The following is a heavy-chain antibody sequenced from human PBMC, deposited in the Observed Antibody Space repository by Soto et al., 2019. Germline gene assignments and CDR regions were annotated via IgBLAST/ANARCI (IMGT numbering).Heavy chain of an antibody. V-gene: IGHV4-31*03. J-gene: IGHJ6*03. D-gene: IGHD4-4*01. CDR1: GGSISSGGYY. CDR2: IYYSGST. Sequence: PSETLSLTCTVSGGSISSGGYYWSWIRQHPGKGLEWIGYIYYSGSTYYNPSLKSRVTISVDTSKNQFSLKLSSVTAADTAVYYCARGPSTVTTPYYYYMAVWGKGTTVTVSS. CDR3: ARGPSTVTTPYYYYMAV.